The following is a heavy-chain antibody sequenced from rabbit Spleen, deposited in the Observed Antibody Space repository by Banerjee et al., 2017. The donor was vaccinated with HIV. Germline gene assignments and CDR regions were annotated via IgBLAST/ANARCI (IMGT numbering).Heavy chain of an antibody. CDR2: IYAGSGYT. D-gene: IGHD1-1*01. V-gene: IGHV1S45*01. Sequence: QEQLVESGGGLVQPEGSLTLTCKASGVSLSDKDVMCWVRQAPGKGLEWIGCIYAGSGYTYYATWAKGRFTISKTSSTTVTLQMTSLTAADTATYFCARHNGGYDFWGQGTLVTVS. J-gene: IGHJ3*01. CDR1: GVSLSDKDV. CDR3: ARHNGGYDF.